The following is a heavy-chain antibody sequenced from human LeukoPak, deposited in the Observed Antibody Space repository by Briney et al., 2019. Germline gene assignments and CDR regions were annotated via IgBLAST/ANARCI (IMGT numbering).Heavy chain of an antibody. CDR1: GGSISSYY. CDR3: AREELRVFDY. D-gene: IGHD3-3*01. CDR2: IYYSGST. V-gene: IGHV4-59*01. J-gene: IGHJ4*02. Sequence: PSETLSLTCTVSGGSISSYYWSWLRQPPGKGLEWIGYIYYSGSTNYNPSLKSRVTISVDTSKNQFSLKLSSVTAADTAVYYCAREELRVFDYWGQGTLVTVSS.